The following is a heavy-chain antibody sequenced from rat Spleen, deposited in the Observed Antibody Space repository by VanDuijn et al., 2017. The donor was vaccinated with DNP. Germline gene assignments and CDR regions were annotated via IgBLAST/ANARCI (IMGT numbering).Heavy chain of an antibody. CDR2: IIYDGSRT. CDR3: ARPDY. Sequence: EVQLVESGGGLVQPGRSLKLSCVASGFTFSDYNMAWVRQAPKKGLEWVTTIIYDGSRTYYRDSVKGRFTISRDNAKSTLYLQMDSLRSDETATYYCARPDYWGQGVMVTVSS. V-gene: IGHV5S10*01. CDR1: GFTFSDYN. J-gene: IGHJ2*01.